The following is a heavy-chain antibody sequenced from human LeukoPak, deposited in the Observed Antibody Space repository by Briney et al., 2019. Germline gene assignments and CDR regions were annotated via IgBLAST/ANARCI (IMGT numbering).Heavy chain of an antibody. V-gene: IGHV4-39*07. Sequence: PSQTLSLTCTVSGGSISSSSYYWGWIRQPPGKGLEWIGSVYYTGASYYNPSLKSRVTISIDTSKKHFSLKLTSVTAADTAVYYCARGAPPQNWGQGTLVTVSS. CDR3: ARGAPPQN. J-gene: IGHJ4*02. CDR2: VYYTGAS. CDR1: GGSISSSSYY.